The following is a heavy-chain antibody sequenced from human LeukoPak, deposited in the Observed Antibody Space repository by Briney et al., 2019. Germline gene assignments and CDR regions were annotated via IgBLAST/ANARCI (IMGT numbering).Heavy chain of an antibody. J-gene: IGHJ4*02. V-gene: IGHV4-61*02. Sequence: SETLSLTCTVSGGSISSDRFYWTWVRQPAGKGLEWIGRIHSSNTNYNPSLKSRVSISLDPSTNQFSLKLSSLPAADTAVYYCARVPDWTYVPDYWGQGTLVTVSS. CDR3: ARVPDWTYVPDY. D-gene: IGHD3-16*01. CDR2: IHSSNT. CDR1: GGSISSDRFY.